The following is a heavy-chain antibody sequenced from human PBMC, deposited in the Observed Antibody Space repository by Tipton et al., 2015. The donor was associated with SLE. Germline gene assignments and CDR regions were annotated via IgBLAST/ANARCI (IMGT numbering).Heavy chain of an antibody. J-gene: IGHJ4*02. D-gene: IGHD6-19*01. CDR2: IYYSGST. CDR3: ARTLSAWYSSGWYLDY. V-gene: IGHV4-59*11. CDR1: GGSISSHY. Sequence: TLSLTCTVSGGSISSHYWSWIRQPPGKGLEWIGYIYYSGSTNYNPSLKSRVTISVDKSKNQFSLKLSSVTAADTAVYYCARTLSAWYSSGWYLDYWGQGTLVTVSS.